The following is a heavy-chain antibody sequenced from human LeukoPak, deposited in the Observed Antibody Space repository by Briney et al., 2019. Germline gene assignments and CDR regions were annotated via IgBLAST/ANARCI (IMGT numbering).Heavy chain of an antibody. V-gene: IGHV4-59*04. J-gene: IGHJ4*02. Sequence: SETLSLTCTVSGGSISSYYWSWIRQPPGKGLEWIGSIYHSGSTYYNPSLKSRVTISVDTSKNQFSLKLSSVTAADTAVYYCGYSYGPGNYWGQGTLVTVSS. CDR2: IYHSGST. CDR3: GYSYGPGNY. D-gene: IGHD5-18*01. CDR1: GGSISSYY.